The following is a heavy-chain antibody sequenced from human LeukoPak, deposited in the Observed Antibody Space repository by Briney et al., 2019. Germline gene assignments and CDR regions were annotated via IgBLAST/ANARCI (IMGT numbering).Heavy chain of an antibody. CDR3: ARVGATHFDY. J-gene: IGHJ4*02. CDR2: IYYSAIT. V-gene: IGHV4-39*01. D-gene: IGHD1-26*01. Sequence: PSETLSLTCTVSGGSISSSSYYWGWNAQRPGQGLEWIGSIYYSAITYYNPSLKSRVTISVDTSKNQSSLKLSSVTAADTAVYYCARVGATHFDYWGQGTLVTVSS. CDR1: GGSISSSSYY.